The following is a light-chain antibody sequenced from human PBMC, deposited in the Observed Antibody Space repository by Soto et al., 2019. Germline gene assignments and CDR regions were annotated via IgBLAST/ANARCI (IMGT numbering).Light chain of an antibody. V-gene: IGLV2-8*01. CDR1: ISDVGGYNY. Sequence: QSVLTQPPSASGSRGQSVTISCTGTISDVGGYNYVSWYQQHPGKAPKLMIYDVSKRPSGVPDRFSGSKSGNTASLTVSGLQAEDEADYYCSSYAGTHIVFGTGTKVTVL. CDR2: DVS. CDR3: SSYAGTHIV. J-gene: IGLJ1*01.